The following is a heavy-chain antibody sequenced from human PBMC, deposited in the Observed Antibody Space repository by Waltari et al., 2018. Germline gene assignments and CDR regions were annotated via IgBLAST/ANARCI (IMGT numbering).Heavy chain of an antibody. J-gene: IGHJ4*02. CDR3: ARGGGQQYFDY. Sequence: QVQLQESGPGLVKPSETLSLTCAVSGYSISSGYYWGWIRQPPGKGLEWIGSIYHSGSNYYNPSLKSRVTISVDTSKNQFSLKLSSVTAADTAVYYCARGGGQQYFDYWGQGTLVTVSS. V-gene: IGHV4-38-2*01. CDR2: IYHSGSN. D-gene: IGHD6-13*01. CDR1: GYSISSGYY.